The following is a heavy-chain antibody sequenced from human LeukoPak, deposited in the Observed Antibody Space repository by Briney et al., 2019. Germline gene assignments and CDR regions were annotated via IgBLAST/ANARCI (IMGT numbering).Heavy chain of an antibody. J-gene: IGHJ4*02. V-gene: IGHV3-7*04. D-gene: IGHD6-13*01. CDR1: GLTFSDYW. Sequence: PGGPLRLSCAAAGLTFSDYWMTWVRQAPGKGLEWVANIKQDGSAKYYVDSVQGRFTISRDNAKNSLYLQMNSLRAEDTAIYYCVRQYNSSWLQFFDYWGQGTLVTVSS. CDR3: VRQYNSSWLQFFDY. CDR2: IKQDGSAK.